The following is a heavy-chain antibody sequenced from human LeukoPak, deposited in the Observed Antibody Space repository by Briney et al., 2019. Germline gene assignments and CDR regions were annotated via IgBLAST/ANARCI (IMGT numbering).Heavy chain of an antibody. CDR3: AREGRCSSTSCYSGGDDWFDP. J-gene: IGHJ5*02. V-gene: IGHV1-69*01. CDR2: IIPIFGRA. Sequence: SVKVSCKASGGTFISYAISWVRQAPGQGLEWMGGIIPIFGRAKYAQKFQGRDTITADESTSTAYMEMSRQRYEDTAVYYCAREGRCSSTSCYSGGDDWFDPWGQGTLVTVSS. D-gene: IGHD2-2*01. CDR1: GGTFISYA.